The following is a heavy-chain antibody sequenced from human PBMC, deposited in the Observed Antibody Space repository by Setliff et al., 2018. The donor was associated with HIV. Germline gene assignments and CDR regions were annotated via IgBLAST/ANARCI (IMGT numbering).Heavy chain of an antibody. D-gene: IGHD6-19*01. CDR1: GGTFSNYA. J-gene: IGHJ6*03. CDR2: IIPMFDIV. CDR3: ARGAWYTSGWYSSRYLDV. V-gene: IGHV1-69*10. Sequence: ASVKVSCKASGGTFSNYAISWVRQAPGQGLEWMGGIIPMFDIVTYAQKFRGRVTMTRDTSIRTAYMELSSLRSEDTAVYYCARGAWYTSGWYSSRYLDVWGKGTTVTVSS.